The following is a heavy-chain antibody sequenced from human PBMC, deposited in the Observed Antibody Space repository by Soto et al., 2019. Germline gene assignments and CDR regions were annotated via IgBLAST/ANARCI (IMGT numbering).Heavy chain of an antibody. J-gene: IGHJ6*02. Sequence: GGSLRLSCASSGFTFSSYAMHLVRQAPGKGLEWVAVISYDGSNKYYADSVKGRFTISRDNSKNTLYLQMNSLRAEDTAVYYCARDDIVLVPAAMASYYYYGMDVWGQGTTVTVSS. CDR3: ARDDIVLVPAAMASYYYYGMDV. V-gene: IGHV3-30-3*01. CDR1: GFTFSSYA. CDR2: ISYDGSNK. D-gene: IGHD2-2*01.